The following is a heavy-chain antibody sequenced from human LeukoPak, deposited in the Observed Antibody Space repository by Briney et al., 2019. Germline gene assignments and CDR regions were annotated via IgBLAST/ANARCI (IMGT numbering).Heavy chain of an antibody. J-gene: IGHJ6*03. CDR3: ARDSIVRGNIGNDMDV. CDR1: GFTFSDYY. CDR2: IRHSGRTM. Sequence: PGGSLRLSCAASGFTFSDYYMSWIRQAPGKGLGWGAYIRHSGRTMYYADSVKGRVTISRDNAKNSVYLQMNSLRAEDTAVYYCARDSIVRGNIGNDMDVWGKGTTVTVSS. V-gene: IGHV3-11*01. D-gene: IGHD2-8*01.